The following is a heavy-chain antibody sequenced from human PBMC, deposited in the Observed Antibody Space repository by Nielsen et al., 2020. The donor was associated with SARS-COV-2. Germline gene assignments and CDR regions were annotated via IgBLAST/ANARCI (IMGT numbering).Heavy chain of an antibody. Sequence: SETLSLTCIVSGGSIGCGGYYWSWIRQHPGMGLEWIGHIYYSGSTYYNPSLKSRVAISVDTSKNQFSLKLSFVTAADTAVYYCASSGYLAYDAFNVWGQGTMVTVSS. D-gene: IGHD3-22*01. J-gene: IGHJ3*01. V-gene: IGHV4-31*03. CDR1: GGSIGCGGYY. CDR3: ASSGYLAYDAFNV. CDR2: IYYSGST.